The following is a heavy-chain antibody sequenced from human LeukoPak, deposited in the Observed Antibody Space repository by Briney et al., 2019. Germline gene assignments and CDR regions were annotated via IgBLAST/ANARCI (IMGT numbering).Heavy chain of an antibody. J-gene: IGHJ4*02. V-gene: IGHV4-34*01. Sequence: SETLSLTCAVYGGSFSGYYWSWIRQPPGKGLEWIGEINHSGSTNYNPSLKSRVTISVDTSKNQFSLKLSSVTAADTAVYYCARRTRGSKRYYFDYWGQGTLVTVSS. CDR1: GGSFSGYY. CDR3: ARRTRGSKRYYFDY. D-gene: IGHD2-8*02. CDR2: INHSGST.